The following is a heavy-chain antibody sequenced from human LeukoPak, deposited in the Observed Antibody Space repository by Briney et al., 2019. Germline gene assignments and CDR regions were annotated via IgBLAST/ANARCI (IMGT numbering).Heavy chain of an antibody. Sequence: GGSLRLSCAASGFMVSDYYMSWIRQAPGKRLEWVSYISSSGSTKSYVDSVKGRFTVSRDNAKNSLYLQMNSLRAEDTAVYYCARDSDEYCSGGSCSTFDYWGQGTLVTVSS. D-gene: IGHD2-15*01. J-gene: IGHJ4*02. CDR3: ARDSDEYCSGGSCSTFDY. CDR1: GFMVSDYY. CDR2: ISSSGSTK. V-gene: IGHV3-11*04.